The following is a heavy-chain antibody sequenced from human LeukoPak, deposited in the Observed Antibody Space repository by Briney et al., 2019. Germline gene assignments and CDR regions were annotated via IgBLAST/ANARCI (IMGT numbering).Heavy chain of an antibody. CDR3: ARVYESSGYYPRAFDY. Sequence: ASVKVSCKASGYTFTSYDINWVRQATGQGLEWMGWMNPNSGNTGYAQKFQGRVTMTRNTSISTAYMELSSLRSEDTAVYYCARVYESSGYYPRAFDYWGQGTLVTVSS. V-gene: IGHV1-8*01. J-gene: IGHJ4*02. CDR1: GYTFTSYD. D-gene: IGHD3-22*01. CDR2: MNPNSGNT.